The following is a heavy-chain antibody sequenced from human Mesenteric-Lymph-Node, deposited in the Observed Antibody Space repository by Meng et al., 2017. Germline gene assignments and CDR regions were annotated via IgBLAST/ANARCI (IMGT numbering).Heavy chain of an antibody. V-gene: IGHV3-9*01. CDR3: AKDSLRWTTVSTTLSAFDI. CDR1: GFTVSSNY. Sequence: SLKISCAASGFTVSSNYMSWVRQAPGKGLEWVSGISWNSGSIGYADSVKGQFTISRDNAKNSLYLQMNSLRAEDTALYYCAKDSLRWTTVSTTLSAFDIWGQGTMVTVSS. D-gene: IGHD4-17*01. CDR2: ISWNSGSI. J-gene: IGHJ3*02.